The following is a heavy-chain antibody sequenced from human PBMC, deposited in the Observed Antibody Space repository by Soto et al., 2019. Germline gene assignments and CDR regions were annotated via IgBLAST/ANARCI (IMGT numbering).Heavy chain of an antibody. V-gene: IGHV3-23*01. J-gene: IGHJ3*02. CDR2: ISGSGGST. Sequence: PGVSLRLSCAASGFTFSTYAMSWVRQAPGKGLEWVSGISGSGGSTYYADSVKGRFTISRDNSRNTVFLQMNSLRAEDTAVYYCAKHPYGRAQDAFDIWGRGTMVTFS. D-gene: IGHD3-10*01. CDR1: GFTFSTYA. CDR3: AKHPYGRAQDAFDI.